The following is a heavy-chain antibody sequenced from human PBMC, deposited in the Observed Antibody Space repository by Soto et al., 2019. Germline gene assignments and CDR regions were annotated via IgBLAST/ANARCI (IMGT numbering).Heavy chain of an antibody. CDR3: AREGVQHGSGPYYYYGMDV. CDR1: GFTFSNYD. V-gene: IGHV3-13*01. J-gene: IGHJ6*02. Sequence: PGGSLRLSCAASGFTFSNYDMHWVRQVTGKGLEWISSIGTAGDTYYADSVKGRFTISRDNAKNSLYLQMNSLRAEDTAVYYCAREGVQHGSGPYYYYGMDVWGQGTTVTVSS. CDR2: IGTAGDT. D-gene: IGHD3-10*01.